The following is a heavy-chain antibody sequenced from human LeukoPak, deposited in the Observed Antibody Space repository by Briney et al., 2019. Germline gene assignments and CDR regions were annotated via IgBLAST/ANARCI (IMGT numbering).Heavy chain of an antibody. CDR3: TRQSENFSLDS. J-gene: IGHJ4*02. V-gene: IGHV3-66*04. Sequence: GGSLRLSCAASGFTVSSNYMSWVRQAPGKGLEWVSVIYSGGSTYYADSVKGRFTISRDNSKNTLYLQMNSLRAEDTAVYFCTRQSENFSLDSWGQGTLVTVSS. D-gene: IGHD3-3*01. CDR2: IYSGGST. CDR1: GFTVSSNY.